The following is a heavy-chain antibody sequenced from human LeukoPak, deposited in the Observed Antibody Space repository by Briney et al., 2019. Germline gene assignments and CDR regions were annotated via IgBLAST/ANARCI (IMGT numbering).Heavy chain of an antibody. Sequence: PSETLSLTCTVSGGSISSSTYYWAWIRQSPGKGLERIGSITYSGSTYYNPSPESRVTISVDTSKNQFSLRLISVTAVDTAVYYCARQGVGATDCWGQGTLVTVSS. CDR1: GGSISSSTYY. V-gene: IGHV4-39*01. D-gene: IGHD1-26*01. CDR3: ARQGVGATDC. J-gene: IGHJ4*02. CDR2: ITYSGST.